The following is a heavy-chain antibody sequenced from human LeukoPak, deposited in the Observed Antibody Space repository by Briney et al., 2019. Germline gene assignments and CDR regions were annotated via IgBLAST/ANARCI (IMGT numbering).Heavy chain of an antibody. J-gene: IGHJ4*02. V-gene: IGHV4-59*01. CDR3: AREAPDSSGYLVDY. CDR1: GGSISSYY. Sequence: SETLSLTCTVSGGSISSYYWSWIRQPPGNGLEWIGYIYYSGSTNYNPSLKSRVTISVDTSKNQFSLKLSSVTAADTAVYYCAREAPDSSGYLVDYWGQGTLVTVSS. D-gene: IGHD3-22*01. CDR2: IYYSGST.